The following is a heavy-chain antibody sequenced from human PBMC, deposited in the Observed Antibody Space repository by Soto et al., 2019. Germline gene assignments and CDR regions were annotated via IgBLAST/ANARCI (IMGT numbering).Heavy chain of an antibody. J-gene: IGHJ3*02. CDR1: GFSLSTSGVG. Sequence: QITLKESGPTLVKPTQTLTLTCTFSGFSLSTSGVGVGWIRHPPGKALDLLALIDCDDDKRYSPSLKSRLTITKDTSKNQVGLTMQNMDPVDTATYYCARIYGYSEGNAFDIWGQGTMVTVSS. D-gene: IGHD4-17*01. CDR3: ARIYGYSEGNAFDI. CDR2: IDCDDDK. V-gene: IGHV2-5*02.